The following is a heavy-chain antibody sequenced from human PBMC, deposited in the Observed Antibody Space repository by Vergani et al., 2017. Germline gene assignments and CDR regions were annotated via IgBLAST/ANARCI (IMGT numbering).Heavy chain of an antibody. V-gene: IGHV5-10-1*03. Sequence: SGAELKKPFESLMISFNCSCYLFTSSLISCVRQMPGKGLEWMGRIDPSDSYTNYSPSFQGHVTISADKSISTAYLQWSSLKASDTAMYYCARGDTVTTTAWGQGTLVTVSS. D-gene: IGHD4-17*01. CDR3: ARGDTVTTTA. CDR1: CYLFTSSL. CDR2: IDPSDSYT. J-gene: IGHJ5*02.